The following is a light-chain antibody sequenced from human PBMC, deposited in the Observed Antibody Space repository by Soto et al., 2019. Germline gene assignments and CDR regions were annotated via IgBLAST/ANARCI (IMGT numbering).Light chain of an antibody. Sequence: SYELTQPPSVSEAPGQTARITCGGNNIGGENVHWYQQEPGQAPVLVVYDDSDRPSGIPERFSGSNSGNTATLTISRVEAGDEADYYCQVWNSSSDLVIFGGGTQLTVL. J-gene: IGLJ2*01. CDR2: DDS. V-gene: IGLV3-21*02. CDR1: NIGGEN. CDR3: QVWNSSSDLVI.